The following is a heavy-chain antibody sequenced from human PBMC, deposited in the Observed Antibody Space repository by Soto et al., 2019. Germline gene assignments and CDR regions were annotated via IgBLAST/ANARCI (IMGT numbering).Heavy chain of an antibody. D-gene: IGHD4-17*01. J-gene: IGHJ5*02. CDR1: GGTFSSYA. V-gene: IGHV1-69*01. CDR3: ARPTLTVTTYVPGWFDP. Sequence: QVQLVQSGAEVKKPGSSVKVSCKASGGTFSSYAISWVRQAPGHGLEWMGGIIPIFGTAYYAQKFQGRVTITADESKSTAYMELSSLRSEDTAVYYCARPTLTVTTYVPGWFDPWGQGTMVTVSS. CDR2: IIPIFGTA.